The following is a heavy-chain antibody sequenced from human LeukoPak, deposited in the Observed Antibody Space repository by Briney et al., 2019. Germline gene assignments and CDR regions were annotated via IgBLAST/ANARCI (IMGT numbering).Heavy chain of an antibody. CDR1: GDSVTSYY. CDR2: VSSDGTT. V-gene: IGHV4-59*08. D-gene: IGHD2-8*02. Sequence: NASETLSLTCSVSGDSVTSYYWSWIRQPPGKGLEWIGYVSSDGTTNYTPSLRSRVIMSVDTAKNHISLSLTSLTAADTAIYYCVRLDCTGDGCYNHWGQGTLVTVSS. J-gene: IGHJ4*02. CDR3: VRLDCTGDGCYNH.